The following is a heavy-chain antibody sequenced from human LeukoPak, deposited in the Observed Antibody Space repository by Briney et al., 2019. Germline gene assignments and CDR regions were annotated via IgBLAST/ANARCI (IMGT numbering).Heavy chain of an antibody. CDR1: GFTFSNYE. V-gene: IGHV3-21*01. D-gene: IGHD6-13*01. CDR3: ARQTAAAVDY. Sequence: GGSLRLSCAASGFTFSNYEMNWVRQAPGKGLEWVSSISASSSYIYYADSVKGRFTISRDNAKNSLYLQMNSLRADDTAVYFCARQTAAAVDYWGQGTLVTVSS. CDR2: ISASSSYI. J-gene: IGHJ4*02.